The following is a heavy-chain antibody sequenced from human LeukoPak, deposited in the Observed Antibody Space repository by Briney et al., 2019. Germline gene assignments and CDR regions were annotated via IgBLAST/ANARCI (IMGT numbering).Heavy chain of an antibody. D-gene: IGHD6-6*01. J-gene: IGHJ4*02. CDR2: INHSGST. CDR1: GGSFSGYY. V-gene: IGHV4-34*01. Sequence: SEILSLTCAVYGGSFSGYYWSWIRQPPGKGLEWIGEINHSGSTNYNPSLKSRVTISVDTSKNQFSLKLSSVTAADTAVYYCARADRQLGFDYWGQGTLVTVSS. CDR3: ARADRQLGFDY.